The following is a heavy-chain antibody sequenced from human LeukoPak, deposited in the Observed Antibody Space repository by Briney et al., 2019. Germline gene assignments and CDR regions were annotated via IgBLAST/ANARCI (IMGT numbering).Heavy chain of an antibody. CDR3: ARGRGYDRTGYVYYFDY. J-gene: IGHJ4*02. Sequence: GASVKVSCKASGYSFTSYDINWVRQAPGQGLEWVGWMNPNSGNTGHAQEFQGRVTMTRDPSISTAYMELSSLRYEDTAVYYCARGRGYDRTGYVYYFDYWGQGTLVTVSS. CDR2: MNPNSGNT. CDR1: GYSFTSYD. V-gene: IGHV1-8*01. D-gene: IGHD3-22*01.